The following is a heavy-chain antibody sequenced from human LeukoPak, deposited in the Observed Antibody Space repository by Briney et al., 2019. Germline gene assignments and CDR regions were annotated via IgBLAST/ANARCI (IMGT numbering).Heavy chain of an antibody. Sequence: ATVKVSCKASGYTFTSYYMHWVRQAPGQGLEWMGIINPSGGSTSYAQKFQGRVTMTRDTSTSTVYMELSSLRSEDTAVYYCARGRSGWYLGVYFDYWGQGTLVTVSS. V-gene: IGHV1-46*01. CDR2: INPSGGST. D-gene: IGHD6-19*01. CDR3: ARGRSGWYLGVYFDY. CDR1: GYTFTSYY. J-gene: IGHJ4*02.